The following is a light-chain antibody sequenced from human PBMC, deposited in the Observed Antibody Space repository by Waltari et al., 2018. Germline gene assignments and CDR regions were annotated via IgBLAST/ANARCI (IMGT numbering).Light chain of an antibody. CDR2: WAS. J-gene: IGKJ2*01. V-gene: IGKV4-1*01. CDR3: QQYYSTPYT. Sequence: DIVITQSLDSLAVSLGARATTNCKFSKSVLYSSNNRNYLAWYQQKPGQPPKLLIYWASTRESGVPDRFSGSGSGTDFTLTISSLQAEDVAVYYCQQYYSTPYTFGQGTKLEI. CDR1: KSVLYSSNNRNY.